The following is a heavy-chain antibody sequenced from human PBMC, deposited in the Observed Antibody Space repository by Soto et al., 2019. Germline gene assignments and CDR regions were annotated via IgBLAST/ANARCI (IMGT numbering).Heavy chain of an antibody. V-gene: IGHV1-69*06. CDR1: GGSFSIYA. D-gene: IGHD3-9*01. Sequence: SVKVSCKAYGGSFSIYAFNWVRQAPGQGLEWMGRIIPLFDATNYAQKFQGSVTITADKSTSTAYMELSSLRSEDTAVYYCAGYVNDILTGYYIDYWGQGTLVTVSS. J-gene: IGHJ4*02. CDR3: AGYVNDILTGYYIDY. CDR2: IIPLFDAT.